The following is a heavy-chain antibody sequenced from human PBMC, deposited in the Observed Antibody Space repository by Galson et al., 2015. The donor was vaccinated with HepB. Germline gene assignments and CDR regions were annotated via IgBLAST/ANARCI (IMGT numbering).Heavy chain of an antibody. D-gene: IGHD7-27*01. J-gene: IGHJ2*01. CDR3: ARRELGLYWYFDL. V-gene: IGHV3-23*01. Sequence: SLRLSCAASGFTFSSYAMSWVRQAPGKGLEWVSAISGSGGSTYYADSVKGRFTISRDNSKNTLYLQMNSLRAEDTAVYYCARRELGLYWYFDLWGRGTLVTVSS. CDR1: GFTFSSYA. CDR2: ISGSGGST.